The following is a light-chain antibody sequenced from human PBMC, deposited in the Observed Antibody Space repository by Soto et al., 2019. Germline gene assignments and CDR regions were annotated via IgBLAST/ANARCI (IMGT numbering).Light chain of an antibody. CDR3: CSYAGSYTLV. CDR2: DVS. J-gene: IGLJ3*02. Sequence: QSALTQPRSVSGSPGQSVTISCTGTSSDIGGYNYVSWFQHHPGKAPKLMIYDVSKRPSGVIDRFSGSKSSNTASLTISGLQAEDEADYYCCSYAGSYTLVFGGRTKLTVL. CDR1: SSDIGGYNY. V-gene: IGLV2-11*01.